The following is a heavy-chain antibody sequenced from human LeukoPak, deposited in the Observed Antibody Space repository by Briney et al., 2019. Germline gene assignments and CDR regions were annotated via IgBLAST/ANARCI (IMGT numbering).Heavy chain of an antibody. CDR2: IHSSGST. V-gene: IGHV4-39*07. D-gene: IGHD6-13*01. J-gene: IGHJ4*02. CDR1: GGSISSSSYY. Sequence: SETLSLTCTVSGGSISSSSYYWGWVRQPPEEGLEWIGSIHSSGSTFYNPSLKSRVAISRDTPKNQFSLKLSSVTAADTAVYYCAIKAPIRYSSSWYDTIDYWGQGTLVTVSS. CDR3: AIKAPIRYSSSWYDTIDY.